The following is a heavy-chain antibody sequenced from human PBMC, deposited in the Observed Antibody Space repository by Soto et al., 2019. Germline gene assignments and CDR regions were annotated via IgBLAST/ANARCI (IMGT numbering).Heavy chain of an antibody. CDR3: ARGEVVASNWFDP. J-gene: IGHJ5*02. V-gene: IGHV4-31*03. CDR1: GGSIIDSGSFY. D-gene: IGHD2-15*01. CDR2: IYYSGST. Sequence: QVQMQESGPGLVKPSQTLYLTCSVSGGSIIDSGSFYWNWIRQHPGKGLEWIGYIYYSGSTYYNRSLKSRATISLDTSKKQFSLKLTSVTAADTASFYCARGEVVASNWFDPWGQGTLVTVSS.